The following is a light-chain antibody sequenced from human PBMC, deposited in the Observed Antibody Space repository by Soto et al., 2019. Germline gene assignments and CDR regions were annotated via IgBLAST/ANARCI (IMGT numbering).Light chain of an antibody. J-gene: IGKJ1*01. CDR2: TAS. CDR3: QHYNSYSEA. CDR1: QTISIW. V-gene: IGKV1-5*03. Sequence: DIQMTQAPSTLSGSVGDRVTITCRASQTISIWLAWYQQKPGKAPKLLIYTASTLKSGVPSRFSGSGSGTEFTLTISSLQPDAFATYYCQHYNSYSEAFGQGTKVDIK.